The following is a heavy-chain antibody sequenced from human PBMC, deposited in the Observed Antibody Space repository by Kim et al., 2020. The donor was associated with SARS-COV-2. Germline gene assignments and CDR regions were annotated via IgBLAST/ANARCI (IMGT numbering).Heavy chain of an antibody. J-gene: IGHJ3*02. Sequence: SETLSLTCAVSGGSISSSNWCSWVRQPPRKGLEWIGEIYHSGSTNYNPSPNSRVTITVDKSKNQFSPTLSSVTAADTAVDYCARDRPVVVTDQGAFDIWGQGTMVTVSS. CDR3: ARDRPVVVTDQGAFDI. CDR1: GGSISSSNW. D-gene: IGHD2-21*02. V-gene: IGHV4-4*02. CDR2: IYHSGST.